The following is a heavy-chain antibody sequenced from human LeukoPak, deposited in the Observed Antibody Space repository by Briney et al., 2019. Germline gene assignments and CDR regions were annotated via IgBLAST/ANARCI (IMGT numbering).Heavy chain of an antibody. Sequence: SETLSLTCAVSGGSISSNNWWGWVRQPPGKGLXXIGEIYHSGSXXXNPXXXSRVTISVDKSRNHFSLNLSSVTAADTAVYYCARVNINNWHSCDYWGQGTLVTVSS. CDR1: GGSISSNNW. J-gene: IGHJ4*02. CDR3: ARVNINNWHSCDY. V-gene: IGHV4-4*02. CDR2: IYHSGSX. D-gene: IGHD1-1*01.